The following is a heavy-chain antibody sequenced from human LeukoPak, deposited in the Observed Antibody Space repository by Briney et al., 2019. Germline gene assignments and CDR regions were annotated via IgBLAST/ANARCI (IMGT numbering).Heavy chain of an antibody. D-gene: IGHD6-6*01. Sequence: ASVKVSCKASGYTFTSYDINWVRQATGQGLEWMGWMNPNSGNTGYAQKFQGRVTMTRNTSISTAYMELSSLRSEDTAVYYCARTSSSSDYYFDYWGQGTLVTVSS. CDR1: GYTFTSYD. CDR3: ARTSSSSDYYFDY. V-gene: IGHV1-8*01. J-gene: IGHJ4*02. CDR2: MNPNSGNT.